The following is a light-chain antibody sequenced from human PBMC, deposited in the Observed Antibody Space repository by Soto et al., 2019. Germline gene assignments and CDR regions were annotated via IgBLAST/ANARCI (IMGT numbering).Light chain of an antibody. V-gene: IGLV1-51*01. CDR2: DNN. Sequence: QSVLTQPPSVSGAPGQRVTISCTGSSSNIGAGYDVHWYQQFPGTAPKLLIYDNNKRPSGIPDRFSGSKSGTSGTLDITGLQTGDEADYYCATWDGSLPGEVFGGGTKVTVL. J-gene: IGLJ2*01. CDR3: ATWDGSLPGEV. CDR1: SSNIGAGY.